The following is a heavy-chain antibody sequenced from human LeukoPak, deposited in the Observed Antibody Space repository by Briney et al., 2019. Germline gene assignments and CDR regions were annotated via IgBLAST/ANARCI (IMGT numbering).Heavy chain of an antibody. J-gene: IGHJ6*03. V-gene: IGHV4-59*12. D-gene: IGHD3-22*01. CDR2: IYYSGST. CDR1: GGSISSYY. CDR3: AREGDDSSGYYPDYYYYYMDV. Sequence: SETLSLTCTVSGGSISSYYWSWIRQPPGKGLEWIGYIYYSGSTNYNPSLKSRVTISVDTSKNQFSLKLSSVTAADTAVYYCAREGDDSSGYYPDYYYYYMDVWGKGTTVTVSS.